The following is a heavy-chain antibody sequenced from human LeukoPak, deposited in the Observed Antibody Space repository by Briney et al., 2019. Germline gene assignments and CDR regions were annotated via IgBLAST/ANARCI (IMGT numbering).Heavy chain of an antibody. D-gene: IGHD4-17*01. Sequence: SGATLANPTQTLTLTCTFSEFLLSTSGVGVGWIGQPSGKALEWLALIYWDDDKRYSPPLKSRLTITKDTSKNLVVLTMTNMDPVDTATYYCARNGYGDYTEDAFDIWGQGTMVTVSS. J-gene: IGHJ3*02. CDR3: ARNGYGDYTEDAFDI. V-gene: IGHV2-5*02. CDR2: IYWDDDK. CDR1: EFLLSTSGVG.